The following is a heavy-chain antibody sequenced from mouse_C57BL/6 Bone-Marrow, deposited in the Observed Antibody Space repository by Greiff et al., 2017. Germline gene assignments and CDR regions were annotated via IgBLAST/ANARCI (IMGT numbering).Heavy chain of an antibody. Sequence: QVKLQQSGAELVRPGTSVKMSCTASGYTFTTYWIGWAKQRPGHGLEWIGDIYPGGGYTYYNEKFKGKATLTADKSPSTTYMQFSSLTSEDSAIYYCARWSYYPMDYWGQGTSVTVSS. CDR3: ARWSYYPMDY. V-gene: IGHV1-63*01. CDR1: GYTFTTYW. CDR2: IYPGGGYT. J-gene: IGHJ4*01.